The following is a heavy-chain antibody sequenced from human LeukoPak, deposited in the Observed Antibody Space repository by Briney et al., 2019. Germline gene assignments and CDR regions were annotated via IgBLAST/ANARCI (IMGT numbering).Heavy chain of an antibody. CDR2: ISSSGSTT. J-gene: IGHJ4*02. V-gene: IGHV3-48*03. CDR1: GFTFSSYG. D-gene: IGHD1-26*01. CDR3: ARTMSGSYREKFDY. Sequence: GGSLRLSCAASGFTFSSYGMNWVRQAPGEGLEWVSYISSSGSTTYYADSVKGRFTISRDNAKNSLYLQMNSLRAEDTAVYYCARTMSGSYREKFDYWGQGTLVTVSS.